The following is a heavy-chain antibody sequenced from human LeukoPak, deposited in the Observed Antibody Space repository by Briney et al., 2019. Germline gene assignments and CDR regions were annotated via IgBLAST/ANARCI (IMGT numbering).Heavy chain of an antibody. CDR1: GFTFSTYG. D-gene: IGHD1-26*01. J-gene: IGHJ4*02. CDR3: ARVFGRYNGGMGF. CDR2: ISTNGGST. V-gene: IGHV3-64*02. Sequence: GGSLRLSCAASGFTFSTYGMHWVRQAPGKGLEYVSAISTNGGSTYYADSVKGRFTISRDNSKNTLYLQIGSLRAEDMAVYYCARVFGRYNGGMGFWGQGTLVTVSS.